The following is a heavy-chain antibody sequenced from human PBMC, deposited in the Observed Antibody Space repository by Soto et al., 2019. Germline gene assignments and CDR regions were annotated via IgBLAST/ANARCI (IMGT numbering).Heavy chain of an antibody. CDR3: ARPDEGSYSSNHHYYYALDV. Sequence: QVQLLQSGAEVKKSGSSVKVSCKVSGGIFRRYAISWVRQAPGQGLEWLGGIVPIFDITNYAQKFQGRVTITADESTSTAYMDLTGLRSEDTAVYYCARPDEGSYSSNHHYYYALDVWGQGTTVTVSS. CDR2: IVPIFDIT. CDR1: GGIFRRYA. V-gene: IGHV1-69*01. J-gene: IGHJ6*02. D-gene: IGHD3-16*01.